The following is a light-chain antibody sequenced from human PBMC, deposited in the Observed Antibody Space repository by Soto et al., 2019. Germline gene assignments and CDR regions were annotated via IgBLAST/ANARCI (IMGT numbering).Light chain of an antibody. J-gene: IGLJ1*01. V-gene: IGLV2-8*01. CDR3: SSYAGINNLGV. Sequence: QSALTQPPSASGSPGQSVTISCTGTSSDVGGYKYVSWYQQHPGKAPKLMIFEVNKRPSGVPDRFSGSKSGNTASLTVSGPKAEEDADYYCSSYAGINNLGVFGPGTRVPAL. CDR2: EVN. CDR1: SSDVGGYKY.